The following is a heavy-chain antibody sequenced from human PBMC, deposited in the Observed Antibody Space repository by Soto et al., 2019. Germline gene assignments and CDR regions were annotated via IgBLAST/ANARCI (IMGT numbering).Heavy chain of an antibody. CDR1: GFNFISYA. J-gene: IGHJ4*02. CDR3: ARGPSSLTRFDY. CDR2: ISYDGSNK. V-gene: IGHV3-30-3*01. Sequence: GGPLRHSCAASGFNFISYAMHWVRKAPGKGLEWVAVISYDGSNKYYADSVKGRFTISRDNSKNTLYLQMNSLRAEDTAVYYCARGPSSLTRFDYWGQGTLVTVSS. D-gene: IGHD2-2*01.